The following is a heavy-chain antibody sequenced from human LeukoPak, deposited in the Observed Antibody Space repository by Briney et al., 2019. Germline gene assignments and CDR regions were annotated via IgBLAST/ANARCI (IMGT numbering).Heavy chain of an antibody. CDR1: GGTFSSYA. J-gene: IGHJ4*02. Sequence: ASVKVSCKASGGTFSSYAISWVRQAPGQGLEWMGWMNPNSGNTGYAQKFQGRVTITRNTSISTAYMELSSLRSEDTAVYYCARGLYYDFWSGYYGTDYWGQGTLVTVSS. D-gene: IGHD3-3*01. CDR2: MNPNSGNT. V-gene: IGHV1-8*03. CDR3: ARGLYYDFWSGYYGTDY.